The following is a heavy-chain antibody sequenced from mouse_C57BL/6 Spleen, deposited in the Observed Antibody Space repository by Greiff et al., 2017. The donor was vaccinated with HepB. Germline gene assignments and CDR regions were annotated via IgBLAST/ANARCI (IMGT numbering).Heavy chain of an antibody. Sequence: DVKLVESEGGLVQPGSSMKLSCTASGFTFSDYYMAWVRQVPEKGLEWVANINYDGSSTYYLDSLKSRFIISRDNAKNILYLQMSSLKSEDTATYYCARDRDYDLYFDVWGTGTTVTVSS. V-gene: IGHV5-16*01. CDR3: ARDRDYDLYFDV. CDR1: GFTFSDYY. J-gene: IGHJ1*03. D-gene: IGHD2-4*01. CDR2: INYDGSST.